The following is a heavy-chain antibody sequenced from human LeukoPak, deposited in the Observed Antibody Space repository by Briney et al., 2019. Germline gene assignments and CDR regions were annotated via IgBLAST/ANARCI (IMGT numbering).Heavy chain of an antibody. D-gene: IGHD2-2*01. CDR3: ARVFGYARTPFDY. CDR2: ISYDGSNK. J-gene: IGHJ4*02. CDR1: GFTFSSYA. V-gene: IGHV3-30-3*01. Sequence: GGSLRLSCAASGFTFSSYAMHWVRQAPGKGLEWVAVISYDGSNKYYADSVKGRFTISRDNFKNTLYLQMNSLRAEDTAVYYCARVFGYARTPFDYWGQGTLVTVSS.